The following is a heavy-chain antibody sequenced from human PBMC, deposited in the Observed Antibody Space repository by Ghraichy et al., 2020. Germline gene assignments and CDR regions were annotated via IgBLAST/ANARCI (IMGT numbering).Heavy chain of an antibody. CDR2: INHSGST. Sequence: SETLSLTCAVYGGSFSGYYWSWIRPPPGKGLEWIGEINHSGSTNYNPSLKSRVTISVDTSKNQFSLKLSSVTAADTAVYYCARGQGSTRHPYPWGKFKWCGGMDVWGQGTTVIVSS. CDR3: ARGQGSTRHPYPWGKFKWCGGMDV. V-gene: IGHV4-34*01. J-gene: IGHJ6*02. D-gene: IGHD2-15*01. CDR1: GGSFSGYY.